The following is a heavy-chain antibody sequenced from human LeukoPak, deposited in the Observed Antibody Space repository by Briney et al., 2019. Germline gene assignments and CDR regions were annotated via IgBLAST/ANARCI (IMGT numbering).Heavy chain of an antibody. CDR1: GFTFSWFS. CDR2: ISSSSDYI. CDR3: ARSYCSTSSCYASDY. Sequence: KSGGSLRLSCVASGFTFSWFSMNWVRQAPGKGLEWVPSISSSSDYIYYADSLEGRFTISRDNARNSLYLHMDSLRAEDTAVYYCARSYCSTSSCYASDYWGQGTVVTVSS. V-gene: IGHV3-21*01. J-gene: IGHJ4*02. D-gene: IGHD2-2*01.